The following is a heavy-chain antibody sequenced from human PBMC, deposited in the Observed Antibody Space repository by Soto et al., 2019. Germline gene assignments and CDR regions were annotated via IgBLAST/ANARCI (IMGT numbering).Heavy chain of an antibody. CDR3: ARSGDYTNYYYYYMDV. J-gene: IGHJ6*03. V-gene: IGHV4-59*08. D-gene: IGHD4-17*01. Sequence: SETLSLTCTVSGDSISNYYWSWIRQPPGKGLEWIGYIYYSGSTKYNPSLKSRVTISVATSKNQFSLRLSSVTAADSAVYYCARSGDYTNYYYYYMDVWGKGTTVTVSS. CDR2: IYYSGST. CDR1: GDSISNYY.